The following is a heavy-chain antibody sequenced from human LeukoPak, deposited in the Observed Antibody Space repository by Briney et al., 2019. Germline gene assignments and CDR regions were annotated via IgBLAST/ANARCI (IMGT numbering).Heavy chain of an antibody. Sequence: PGGSLRLSCAASGFTFSSYSMNWVRQAPGKGLEWVSSISSSSSYIYYADSVKGRFTISRDNAKNSLYLQINSLRAEDTAVYYCARSGDGYNYPDYWGQGTLVTVSS. CDR3: ARSGDGYNYPDY. J-gene: IGHJ4*02. V-gene: IGHV3-21*01. CDR1: GFTFSSYS. D-gene: IGHD5-24*01. CDR2: ISSSSSYI.